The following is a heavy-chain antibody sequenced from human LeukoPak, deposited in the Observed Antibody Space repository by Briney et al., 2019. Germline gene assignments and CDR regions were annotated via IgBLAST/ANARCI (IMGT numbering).Heavy chain of an antibody. CDR1: GGTFSIYA. Sequence: VASVKVSCKASGGTFSIYAISWVRQAPGQGLEWMGGIIPIFGTANYAQKFQGRVTITADESTSTAYMELSSLRSEDTAVYYCARESRPGLTGYSNRDYYCYGMDVWGQGTTVTVSS. J-gene: IGHJ6*02. V-gene: IGHV1-69*13. D-gene: IGHD3-9*01. CDR2: IIPIFGTA. CDR3: ARESRPGLTGYSNRDYYCYGMDV.